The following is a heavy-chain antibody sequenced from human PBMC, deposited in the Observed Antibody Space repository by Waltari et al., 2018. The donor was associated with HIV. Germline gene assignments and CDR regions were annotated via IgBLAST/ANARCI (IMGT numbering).Heavy chain of an antibody. CDR2: INHSGST. J-gene: IGHJ4*02. CDR3: ARVKGSTYYYDSSGYYYVY. D-gene: IGHD3-22*01. CDR1: GGSFSGYY. V-gene: IGHV4-34*01. Sequence: QVQLQQWGAGLLKPSETLSLTCAVYGGSFSGYYWSWIRQPPGKGLEWIGEINHSGSTNYNPSLKSRVTISVDTSKNQFSLKLSSVTAADTAVYYCARVKGSTYYYDSSGYYYVYWGQGTPVTVSS.